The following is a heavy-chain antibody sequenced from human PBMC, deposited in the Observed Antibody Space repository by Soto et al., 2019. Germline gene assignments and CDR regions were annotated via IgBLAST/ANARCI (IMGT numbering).Heavy chain of an antibody. V-gene: IGHV3-43*01. D-gene: IGHD5-12*01. CDR2: ISWDGGST. CDR1: GFTFDDYT. J-gene: IGHJ4*02. Sequence: GGSLRLSCAASGFTFDDYTMHWVRQAPGKGLEWVSLISWDGGSTYYADSVKGRFTISRDNSKNSLYLQMNSLRTEDTALYYCAKDAGNGYTRGYFDYWGQGTLVTVSS. CDR3: AKDAGNGYTRGYFDY.